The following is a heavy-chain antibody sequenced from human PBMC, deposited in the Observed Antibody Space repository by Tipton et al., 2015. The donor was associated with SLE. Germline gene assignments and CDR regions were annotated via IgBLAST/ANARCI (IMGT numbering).Heavy chain of an antibody. V-gene: IGHV3-53*01. CDR1: GFTFSSYE. CDR2: IYSGGST. CDR3: ARMPASPGMSDSSGYYDGYFDY. Sequence: SLRLSCAASGFTFSSYEMNWVRQAPGKGLEWVSVIYSGGSTYYADSVKGRFTISRDNSKNTLYLQMNSLRAEDTAVYYCARMPASPGMSDSSGYYDGYFDYWGQGTLVTVSS. D-gene: IGHD3-22*01. J-gene: IGHJ4*02.